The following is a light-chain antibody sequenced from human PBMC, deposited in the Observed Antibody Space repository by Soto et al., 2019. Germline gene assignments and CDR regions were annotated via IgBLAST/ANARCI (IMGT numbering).Light chain of an antibody. CDR1: SSDVGSYNR. Sequence: QSVLTQPPSVSGSPGQSVTISCTGTSSDVGSYNRVSWYQQPPGTAPKLMIYEVTNPPSAVPDRFSGSKSGNTASLTISGLQAEDEADYYCSSYTSSSTSAVFGGGTKLTVL. CDR2: EVT. V-gene: IGLV2-18*02. J-gene: IGLJ2*01. CDR3: SSYTSSSTSAV.